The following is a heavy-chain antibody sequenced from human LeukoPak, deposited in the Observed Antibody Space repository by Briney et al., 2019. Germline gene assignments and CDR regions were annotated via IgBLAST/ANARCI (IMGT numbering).Heavy chain of an antibody. D-gene: IGHD1-26*01. Sequence: AASVNVSCKASVYTFTSYYMHGVRPAPGQGGEGMGWINHNSGGTNYAQKCQGRVTMTRDTSISTAYMELSRLRSDDTAVCYCARDPGGYYPWGLYKNAREFDYWGEGTLVTVSS. J-gene: IGHJ4*02. V-gene: IGHV1-2*02. CDR3: ARDPGGYYPWGLYKNAREFDY. CDR2: INHNSGGT. CDR1: VYTFTSYY.